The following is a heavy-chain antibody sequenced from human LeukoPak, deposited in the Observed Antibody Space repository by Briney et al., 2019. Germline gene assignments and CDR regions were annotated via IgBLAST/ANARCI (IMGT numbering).Heavy chain of an antibody. D-gene: IGHD1-14*01. CDR3: ARSMWPEDY. V-gene: IGHV3-7*01. CDR2: IIRDGSAK. J-gene: IGHJ4*02. CDR1: GFNFGSYW. Sequence: GGSLRLSCVGSGFNFGSYWMSWVRQAPGKGLEWAANIIRDGSAKYYLDSVKGRFTTSRDNAKNSVWLQMDSLRVDDTAIYYCARSMWPEDYWGQGTVVRVSS.